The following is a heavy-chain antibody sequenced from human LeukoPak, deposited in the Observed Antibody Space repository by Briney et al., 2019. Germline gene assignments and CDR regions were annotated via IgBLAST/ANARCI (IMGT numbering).Heavy chain of an antibody. CDR2: IYYTGNT. V-gene: IGHV4-59*01. D-gene: IGHD2-21*02. Sequence: PSETLSLTCAVSGGSITTYYSTWIRQPPRQALEWIGYIYYTGNTKYNPSLESRVTMSIDTSKNEFSLKIYSVNAADTAVYFCASGSVVTALDQWGQGTLVTVSS. CDR3: ASGSVVTALDQ. J-gene: IGHJ4*02. CDR1: GGSITTYY.